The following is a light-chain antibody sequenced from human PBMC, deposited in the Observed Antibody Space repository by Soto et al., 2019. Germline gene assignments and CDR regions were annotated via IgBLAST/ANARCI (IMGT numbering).Light chain of an antibody. V-gene: IGKV3-20*01. CDR3: QQYGSSPTWT. J-gene: IGKJ1*01. CDR2: DAS. Sequence: EIVLTQSPGTLSLSPGERATLSCRASQSVSSSYLAWYQQKPGQAPRLLIYDASSRATGIPDRFSGSGSGTDFTLTISRLEPEDFALYYCQQYGSSPTWTFGQGTKVEIK. CDR1: QSVSSSY.